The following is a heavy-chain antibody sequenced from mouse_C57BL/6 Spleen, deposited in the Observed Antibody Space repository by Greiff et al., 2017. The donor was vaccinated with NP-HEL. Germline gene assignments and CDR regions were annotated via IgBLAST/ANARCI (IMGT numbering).Heavy chain of an antibody. CDR2: IYPGDGDT. V-gene: IGHV1-82*01. D-gene: IGHD2-13*01. Sequence: VQLQQSGPELVKPGASVKISCKASGYAFSSSWMNWVKQRPGKGLEWIGRIYPGDGDTNYNGKFKGKATLTADKSSSTAYMQLSSLTSEDSAVYFCAREGGLLDYWGQGTTLTVSS. J-gene: IGHJ2*01. CDR3: AREGGLLDY. CDR1: GYAFSSSW.